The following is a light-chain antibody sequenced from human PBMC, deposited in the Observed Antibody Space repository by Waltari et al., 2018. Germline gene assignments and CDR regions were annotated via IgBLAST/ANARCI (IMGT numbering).Light chain of an antibody. Sequence: DIQMTQSPSTLSASVGDRVTITCRASQSISGYLAWYQQKPGKAPKLLIYKASSLESGVPSRFSGSGSGTEFTLTISSLQPDDLATYYCQQYNTYSGTFGQGTTVEVK. CDR2: KAS. J-gene: IGKJ1*01. CDR3: QQYNTYSGT. CDR1: QSISGY. V-gene: IGKV1-5*03.